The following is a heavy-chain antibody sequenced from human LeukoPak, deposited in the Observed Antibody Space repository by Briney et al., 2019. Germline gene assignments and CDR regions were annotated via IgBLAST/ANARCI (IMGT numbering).Heavy chain of an antibody. J-gene: IGHJ5*02. V-gene: IGHV4-4*07. CDR3: ARDPRIAAAGNWFDP. CDR2: TYTSGST. Sequence: SETPSLTCTVSGGSISSYYWSWIRQPAGKGLEWIGRTYTSGSTNYNPSLKSRVTMSVDTSKNQFSLKLSSVTAADTAVYYCARDPRIAAAGNWFDPWGQGTLVTVSS. D-gene: IGHD6-13*01. CDR1: GGSISSYY.